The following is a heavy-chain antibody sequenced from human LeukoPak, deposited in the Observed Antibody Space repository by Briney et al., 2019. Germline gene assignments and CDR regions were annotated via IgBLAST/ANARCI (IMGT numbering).Heavy chain of an antibody. CDR1: GVAVNSYF. J-gene: IGHJ4*02. D-gene: IGHD2-15*01. V-gene: IGHV3-53*01. CDR2: ISTEGLT. Sequence: GGSLRLSCVVAGVAVNSYFMGWVRQAPGKGLEWVSLISTEGLTYYADSVKGRCTISRDNSKNSLYLQMNSLRAEDTAFYYCARGRGGDWGQGTLVTVSS. CDR3: ARGRGGD.